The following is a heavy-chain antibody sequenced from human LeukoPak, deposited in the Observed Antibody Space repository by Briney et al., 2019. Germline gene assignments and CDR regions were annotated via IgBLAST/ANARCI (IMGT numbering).Heavy chain of an antibody. CDR2: INHSGST. Sequence: SETLSHTCAIYGGSFSGYYWNWIRQSPGKGLEWIGEINHSGSTNYNPSLKSRVTISVDTSKNQFSLKLSSMTAADTAVYYCARFPCSGDSCYSGIRAFDIWGQGTMVTVSS. J-gene: IGHJ3*02. CDR3: ARFPCSGDSCYSGIRAFDI. D-gene: IGHD2-15*01. CDR1: GGSFSGYY. V-gene: IGHV4-34*01.